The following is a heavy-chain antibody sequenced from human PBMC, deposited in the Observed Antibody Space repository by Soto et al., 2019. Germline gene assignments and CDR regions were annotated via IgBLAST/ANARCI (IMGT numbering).Heavy chain of an antibody. Sequence: SQPLPHRSTVSGGSVSSGSCHRRLIRQTPGKGLEWMGYLYYSGSTNHNPALKSRVTISVDTSKNQFSLKLSSVTAADTALYYCSSYEANVVRYFDWSNLFDPWGQGTPVTVSS. CDR3: SSYEANVVRYFDWSNLFDP. J-gene: IGHJ5*02. D-gene: IGHD3-9*01. CDR1: GGSVSSGSCH. V-gene: IGHV4-61*01. CDR2: LYYSGST.